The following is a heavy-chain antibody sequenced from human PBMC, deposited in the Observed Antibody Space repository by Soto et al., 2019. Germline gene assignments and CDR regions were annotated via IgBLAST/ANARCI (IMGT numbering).Heavy chain of an antibody. D-gene: IGHD6-19*01. CDR2: IIPIFGTA. V-gene: IGHV1-69*06. J-gene: IGHJ3*02. Sequence: QVQLVQSGAEVKKPGSSVKVSCKAPGGSFSSYAISWVRQAPVQGLEWMGGIIPIFGTATYAQKFQGRVTIIADKSTSTAYMELSSLRSEDTAVYYCARAGPVAGNHAFDIWGQGTLVTVSS. CDR3: ARAGPVAGNHAFDI. CDR1: GGSFSSYA.